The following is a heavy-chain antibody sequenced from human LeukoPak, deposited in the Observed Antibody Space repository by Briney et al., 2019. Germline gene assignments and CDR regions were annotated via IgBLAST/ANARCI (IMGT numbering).Heavy chain of an antibody. D-gene: IGHD3-22*01. CDR3: AKDRFDGSGYYPDAFDI. J-gene: IGHJ3*02. CDR2: LSGSGDST. CDR1: GFTFYTYA. Sequence: GGSLRLSCAASGFTFYTYAMSWVRQAPRKWLEWVSTLSGSGDSTYYGDSVKGRSTISRDNSKSTLYLQMNSLRAEDTAVYYCAKDRFDGSGYYPDAFDIWGQGTMVTVSS. V-gene: IGHV3-23*01.